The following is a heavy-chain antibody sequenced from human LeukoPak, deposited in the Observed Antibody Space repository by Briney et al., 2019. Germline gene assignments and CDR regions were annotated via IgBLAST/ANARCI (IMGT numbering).Heavy chain of an antibody. D-gene: IGHD6-19*01. Sequence: SETLSLTCTVSGGSISTYYWSWIRQPPGKGLEWIGYIYYSGSTNYNPSLKSRVTILVDTSKNQFSLKLSSVTAADTAVYYCARIGSGHYWYFDLWGRGTLVTVSS. CDR2: IYYSGST. CDR3: ARIGSGHYWYFDL. CDR1: GGSISTYY. J-gene: IGHJ2*01. V-gene: IGHV4-59*01.